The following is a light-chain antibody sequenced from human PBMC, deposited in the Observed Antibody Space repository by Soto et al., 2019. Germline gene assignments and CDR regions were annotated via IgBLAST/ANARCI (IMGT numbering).Light chain of an antibody. J-gene: IGKJ3*01. V-gene: IGKV1-39*01. CDR3: QQSYSTS. Sequence: DIPLTQSPSSLSASVGDRVTMTCRASQDISSYLNWYQQKPGKAPKLLIYGSSSLQSGVPSRFSGSGSGTDFTLTISSLQREDFATYYCQQSYSTSFGPGTRVEIK. CDR2: GSS. CDR1: QDISSY.